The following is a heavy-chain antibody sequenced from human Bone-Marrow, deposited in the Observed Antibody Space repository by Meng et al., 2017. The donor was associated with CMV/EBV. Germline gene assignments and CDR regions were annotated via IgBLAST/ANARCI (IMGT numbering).Heavy chain of an antibody. D-gene: IGHD4-23*01. CDR2: IRSKDYGGTT. Sequence: GESLKISCTASGFTFGDYAMSWVRQAPGKGLEWVGFIRSKDYGGTTEYAASVKGRFTISRDDSKSIAYLQMNSLRAEDTAVSYCARSYPNFYYSMDVWGRGTTVTVSS. V-gene: IGHV3-49*04. J-gene: IGHJ6*02. CDR3: ARSYPNFYYSMDV. CDR1: GFTFGDYA.